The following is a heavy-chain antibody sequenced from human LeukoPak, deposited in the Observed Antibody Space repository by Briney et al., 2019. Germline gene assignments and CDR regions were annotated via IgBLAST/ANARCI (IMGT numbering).Heavy chain of an antibody. CDR2: ISGTGGST. CDR3: ARVGSGWYDFDY. V-gene: IGHV3-23*01. CDR1: GFTFTSYA. Sequence: GGSLRLSCAASGFTFTSYAMSWVRQAPGKGLEWVSAISGTGGSTYYADSVKGRFTISRHNSKNTLYLQMNSLRAEDTAVYYCARVGSGWYDFDYWGQGTLVTVSS. J-gene: IGHJ4*02. D-gene: IGHD6-19*01.